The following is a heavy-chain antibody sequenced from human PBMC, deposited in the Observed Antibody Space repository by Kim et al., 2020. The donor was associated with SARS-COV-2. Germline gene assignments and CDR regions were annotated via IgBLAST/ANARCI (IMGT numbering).Heavy chain of an antibody. J-gene: IGHJ5*02. CDR3: ARVALGSSSWYWFDP. D-gene: IGHD6-13*01. Sequence: GGSLRLSCAASGFTFSDYYMSWIRQAPGKGLEWLSYISSVTNYTNYADSVEGRFTISRDNAKNSLFLQMNSLRAEDTAVYCCARVALGSSSWYWFDPWG. CDR1: GFTFSDYY. CDR2: ISSVTNYT. V-gene: IGHV3-11*05.